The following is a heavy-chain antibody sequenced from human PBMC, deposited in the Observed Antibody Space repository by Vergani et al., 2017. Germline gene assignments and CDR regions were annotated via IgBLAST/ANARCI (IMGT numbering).Heavy chain of an antibody. CDR1: GFTFSNAW. J-gene: IGHJ4*02. CDR2: IKSKTDGGTT. V-gene: IGHV3-15*01. CDR3: TTEVYIVVVGGY. Sequence: EVQLVESGGGLVKPGGSLRLPCAASGFTFSNAWMSWVRQAPGKGLEWVGRIKSKTDGGTTDYAAPVKGRFTISRDDSKNTLYLQMNSLKTEDTAVYYCTTEVYIVVVGGYWGQGTLVTVSS. D-gene: IGHD2-2*01.